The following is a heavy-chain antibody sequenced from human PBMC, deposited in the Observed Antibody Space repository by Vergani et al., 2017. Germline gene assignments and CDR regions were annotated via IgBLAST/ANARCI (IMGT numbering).Heavy chain of an antibody. J-gene: IGHJ5*02. CDR3: ARDQLSKYYGSGLGNWFNP. V-gene: IGHV1-69*13. CDR1: GGTFSSYA. Sequence: QVQLVQSGAEVKKPGSSVKVSCKASGGTFSSYAISWVRQAPGQGLEWMGRIIPIFGTANYAQKFQGRVTITADESTSTAYMELSSLRSEDTAVYYCARDQLSKYYGSGLGNWFNPWGQGTLVTVSS. CDR2: IIPIFGTA. D-gene: IGHD3-10*01.